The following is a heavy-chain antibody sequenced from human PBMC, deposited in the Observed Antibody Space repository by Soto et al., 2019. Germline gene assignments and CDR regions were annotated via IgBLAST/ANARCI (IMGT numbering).Heavy chain of an antibody. CDR2: ISAYNGNT. V-gene: IGHV1-18*01. Sequence: ASVKVSCKASGYTFTIYGISWVRQAPGQGLEWMGWISAYNGNTNYAQKLQGRVTMTTDTSTSTAYMELRSLRSDDTAVYYCARNRGYGSGSDNWFDPWGQGTLVTVSS. D-gene: IGHD3-10*01. CDR1: GYTFTIYG. CDR3: ARNRGYGSGSDNWFDP. J-gene: IGHJ5*02.